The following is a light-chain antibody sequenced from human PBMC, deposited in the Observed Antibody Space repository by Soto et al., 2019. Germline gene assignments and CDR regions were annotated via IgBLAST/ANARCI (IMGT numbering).Light chain of an antibody. V-gene: IGKV3-15*01. CDR3: QQYDSWPPLT. Sequence: EIVMTQSPATLSVSPGERAPLSCRASQSVSSNLAWYQQKPGQAPRLLIYGASTRATGIPARFSGSGSDTEFTLTISSLQSEDVAVYYCQQYDSWPPLTFGGGTKVDIK. CDR2: GAS. J-gene: IGKJ4*01. CDR1: QSVSSN.